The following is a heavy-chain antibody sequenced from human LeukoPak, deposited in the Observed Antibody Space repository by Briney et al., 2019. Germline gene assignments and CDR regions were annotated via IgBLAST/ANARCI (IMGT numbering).Heavy chain of an antibody. CDR3: ARMVYYGAKFDY. CDR2: IYYSGST. CDR1: GGSISSYY. V-gene: IGHV4-59*01. J-gene: IGHJ4*02. Sequence: SETLSLTCTVSGGSISSYYWSWIRQPPGKGLEWIGYIYYSGSTNYNPSLKTRVTISVDTSKNQFSLKLSSVTAAATAVYYCARMVYYGAKFDYWGQGTLVTVSS. D-gene: IGHD2-8*01.